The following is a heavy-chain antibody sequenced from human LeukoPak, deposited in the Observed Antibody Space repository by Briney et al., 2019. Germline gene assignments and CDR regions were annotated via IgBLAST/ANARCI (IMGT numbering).Heavy chain of an antibody. CDR2: ISYDGSNK. CDR1: GFTFSSYG. D-gene: IGHD3-9*01. Sequence: GGSLRLSCAASGFTFSSYGMHWVRQAPGKGLEWVAVISYDGSNKYYADSVKGRFTISRDNSKNTLYLQMNSLRAEDTAVYYCAKEYFDWLSPFQHWGQGTLVTVSS. J-gene: IGHJ1*01. CDR3: AKEYFDWLSPFQH. V-gene: IGHV3-30*18.